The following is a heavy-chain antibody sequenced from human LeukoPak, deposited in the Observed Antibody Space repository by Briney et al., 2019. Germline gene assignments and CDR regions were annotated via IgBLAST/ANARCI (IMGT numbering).Heavy chain of an antibody. CDR3: AKDAQRGFDYSNSLEN. CDR1: KFTFSHFG. CDR2: IWNDGSNQ. Sequence: GGSLRLSCAASKFTFSHFGMHWVRQAPGKGLEWVAVIWNDGSNQYYAESVKGRFTASRDNSQNMVYLQMNSLRPEDTAVYYCAKDAQRGFDYSNSLENWGQGTLVTVSS. V-gene: IGHV3-33*06. D-gene: IGHD4-11*01. J-gene: IGHJ4*02.